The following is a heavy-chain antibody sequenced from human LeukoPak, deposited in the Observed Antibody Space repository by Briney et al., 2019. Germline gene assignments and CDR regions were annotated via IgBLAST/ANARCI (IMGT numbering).Heavy chain of an antibody. J-gene: IGHJ4*02. CDR2: ISAYNGNT. D-gene: IGHD3-3*01. Sequence: ASVKVSCKASGYTFTSYGISWVRQAPGQGLEWMGWISAYNGNTNYAQKLQGRVTMTTDTSTSTAYMELRSLRSDDTAVYYCARGQQYDFWSGYWGYFDYWGQGTLVTVSS. CDR1: GYTFTSYG. CDR3: ARGQQYDFWSGYWGYFDY. V-gene: IGHV1-18*01.